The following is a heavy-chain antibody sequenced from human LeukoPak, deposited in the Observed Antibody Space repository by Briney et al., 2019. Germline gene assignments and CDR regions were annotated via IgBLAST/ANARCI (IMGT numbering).Heavy chain of an antibody. Sequence: PGGSLRLSCAASGFTFSSYAMSWVRQAPGKGLEWVSAISGSGGSTYYADSVKGRFTISRDNSKNTLYLEMNSLRAEDTAVYYCAKDLAAVAGSVEGWFDPWGQGTLVTVSS. CDR1: GFTFSSYA. CDR2: ISGSGGST. V-gene: IGHV3-23*01. J-gene: IGHJ5*02. D-gene: IGHD6-19*01. CDR3: AKDLAAVAGSVEGWFDP.